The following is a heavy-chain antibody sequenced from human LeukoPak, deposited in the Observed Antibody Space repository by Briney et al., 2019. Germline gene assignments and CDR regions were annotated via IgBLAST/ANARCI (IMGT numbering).Heavy chain of an antibody. Sequence: GGSLRLSCAVSGFSLSSYDMNWVRHAPGKGLEWVSYISASGTTIYYACSVKGRFAISRDNAEKSLYLQMNSLRAEDTAVYYCARDVTTHNIGWYDEAFDIWVQGTMVA. CDR1: GFSLSSYD. CDR2: ISASGTTI. J-gene: IGHJ3*02. CDR3: ARDVTTHNIGWYDEAFDI. D-gene: IGHD6-19*01. V-gene: IGHV3-48*03.